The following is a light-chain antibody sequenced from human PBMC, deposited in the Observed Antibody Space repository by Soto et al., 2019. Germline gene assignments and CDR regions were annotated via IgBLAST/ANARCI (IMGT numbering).Light chain of an antibody. Sequence: SELTQVVKGSRSPGQSITLFNNGTGSDVGSYNLVSWFQQHPGKAPKLIIYDVSQRPSGVSNRFSGSKSGNTASLTISGLQTDDEADYHCCSYTGSSPLYVFGTGTKVTVL. CDR2: DVS. V-gene: IGLV2-23*02. CDR1: GSDVGSYNL. J-gene: IGLJ1*01. CDR3: CSYTGSSPLYV.